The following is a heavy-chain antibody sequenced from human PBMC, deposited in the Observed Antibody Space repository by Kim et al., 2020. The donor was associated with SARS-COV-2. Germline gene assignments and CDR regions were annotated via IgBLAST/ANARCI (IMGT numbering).Heavy chain of an antibody. CDR1: GGSISSSSYY. CDR2: IYYIGST. Sequence: SETLSLTCTVSGGSISSSSYYWGWIRQPPGKGLEWIGSIYYIGSTYYNPSLKSRVTISVDTSKNQFSLKLSSVTAADTAVYYCARFFYQLWATSDYFDYWGQGTLVTVSS. V-gene: IGHV4-39*01. CDR3: ARFFYQLWATSDYFDY. D-gene: IGHD5-12*01. J-gene: IGHJ4*02.